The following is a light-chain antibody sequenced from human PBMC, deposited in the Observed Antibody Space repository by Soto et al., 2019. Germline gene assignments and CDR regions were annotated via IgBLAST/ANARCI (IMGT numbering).Light chain of an antibody. Sequence: DIQLTQSPSFLSASVGDRVTITCRASQGISSYLAWYQQKPGKAPKVLIYAASTLQSGVPSRFSGSGSGTDFTLTISCLQSEDFATYYCQQYYSYPPTFGQGTKVDIK. V-gene: IGKV1-9*01. CDR2: AAS. CDR1: QGISSY. J-gene: IGKJ1*01. CDR3: QQYYSYPPT.